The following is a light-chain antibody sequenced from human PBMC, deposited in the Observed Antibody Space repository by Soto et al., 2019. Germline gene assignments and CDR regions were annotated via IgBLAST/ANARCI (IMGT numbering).Light chain of an antibody. V-gene: IGKV3-20*01. CDR1: QSVGRDY. J-gene: IGKJ5*01. Sequence: EFVLTQSPDTLYVSPGDRATLSCRASQSVGRDYLAWYQQKPGQAPRLLIHGASNRATGIPDRFSGSGSGTDFTLSISRLEPEDFAVYYCQQYAKSPITFGPGTRLEIK. CDR2: GAS. CDR3: QQYAKSPIT.